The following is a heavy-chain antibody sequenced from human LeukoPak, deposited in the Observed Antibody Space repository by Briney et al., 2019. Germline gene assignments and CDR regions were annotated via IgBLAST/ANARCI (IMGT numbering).Heavy chain of an antibody. CDR3: ALTPTTVTTSENWFDP. D-gene: IGHD4-17*01. CDR2: ISAYNGNT. Sequence: ASVKVSCKASGYTFTSYGISWVRQAPGQGLEWMGWISAYNGNTNYAQKLQGRVTMTTDTSTSTAYMELRSLRSDDTAVYYCALTPTTVTTSENWFDPWGQGTLVTVSS. V-gene: IGHV1-18*01. J-gene: IGHJ5*02. CDR1: GYTFTSYG.